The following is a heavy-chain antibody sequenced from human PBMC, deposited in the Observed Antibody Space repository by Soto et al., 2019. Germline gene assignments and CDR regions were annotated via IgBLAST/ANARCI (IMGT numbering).Heavy chain of an antibody. D-gene: IGHD4-4*01. CDR2: ISSYTGNT. J-gene: IGHJ5*02. Sequence: EASVKVSCKASGYTFTNSAFSWVRQAPGHGLEWMGWISSYTGNTNFAQKFQGRLSMTTDPSTNTAYMELRSLRSDDTAVYYCARDEYSNGRNWFGPWGQGTPVTVSS. V-gene: IGHV1-18*01. CDR1: GYTFTNSA. CDR3: ARDEYSNGRNWFGP.